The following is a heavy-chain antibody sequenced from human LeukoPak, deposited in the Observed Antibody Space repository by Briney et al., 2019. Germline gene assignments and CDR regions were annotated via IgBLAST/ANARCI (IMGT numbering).Heavy chain of an antibody. V-gene: IGHV3-9*01. CDR3: AKDREISSGYHYFDY. D-gene: IGHD3-22*01. CDR2: ISWNSGSI. Sequence: GGSLRLSCAASGFTFDDYAMHWVRQAPGKGLEWVSGISWNSGSIGYADSVKGRFTISRDNAKNSLYLQMNSLRAEDTAVYYCAKDREISSGYHYFDYWGQGTLVTVSS. CDR1: GFTFDDYA. J-gene: IGHJ4*02.